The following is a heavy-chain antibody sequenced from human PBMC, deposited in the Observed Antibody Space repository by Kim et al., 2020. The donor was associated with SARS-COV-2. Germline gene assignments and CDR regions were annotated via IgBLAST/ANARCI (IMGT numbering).Heavy chain of an antibody. J-gene: IGHJ4*02. V-gene: IGHV3-23*01. Sequence: GGSLRLSCTASGFTFSTYAMTWVRQAPGKGLEWVSAISSDGGATYYGDSVKGRFTISRDNSKNILFLQMNTLTVEDTALYYCAKDLTHPTLPTPPYWGQGTLVTVSS. CDR2: ISSDGGAT. CDR3: AKDLTHPTLPTPPY. CDR1: GFTFSTYA.